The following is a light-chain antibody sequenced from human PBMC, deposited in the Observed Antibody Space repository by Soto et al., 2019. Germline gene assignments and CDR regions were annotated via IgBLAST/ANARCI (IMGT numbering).Light chain of an antibody. J-gene: IGKJ1*01. CDR2: GAS. Sequence: EIVLTQSPGTLSLSPGERATLSCRASQSVSSSYLAWYQQKPGQAPRLLIYGASSRATGIPDRFSGSGSGTDFTRTISRLEPEDFAVYYCQQYGSSPKTFGQVTKVDIK. V-gene: IGKV3-20*01. CDR1: QSVSSSY. CDR3: QQYGSSPKT.